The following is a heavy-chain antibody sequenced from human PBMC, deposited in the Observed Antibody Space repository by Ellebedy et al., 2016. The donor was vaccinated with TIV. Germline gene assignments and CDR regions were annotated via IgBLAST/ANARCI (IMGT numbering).Heavy chain of an antibody. V-gene: IGHV1-69*06. Sequence: ASVKVSCKASGGTFNNSPVSWVRQAPGQGLEWMGEIIPLFGAVTYAQRFQERLTITADRSTGTAYMELSKLSSEDTAIYYCARGPDFTNPVCAFWGQGTLVTVSS. CDR1: GGTFNNSP. D-gene: IGHD1-14*01. CDR2: IIPLFGAV. J-gene: IGHJ4*02. CDR3: ARGPDFTNPVCAF.